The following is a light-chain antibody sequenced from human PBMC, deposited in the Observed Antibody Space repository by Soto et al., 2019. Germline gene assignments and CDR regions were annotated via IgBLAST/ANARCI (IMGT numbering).Light chain of an antibody. CDR1: QVIGNS. J-gene: IGKJ3*01. Sequence: DIQMTQSPSSLSASIGDRVTITCRASQVIGNSLAWYQQKPGQVPKLLIYAASTLQSGVPSRFSGSGSGTDFTLTIYSLQPEDVASYYCQQYNSAPFTFGPGTKVEIK. CDR2: AAS. CDR3: QQYNSAPFT. V-gene: IGKV1-27*01.